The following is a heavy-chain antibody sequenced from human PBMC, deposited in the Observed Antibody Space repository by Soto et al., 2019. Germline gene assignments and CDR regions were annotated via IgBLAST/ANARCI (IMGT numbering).Heavy chain of an antibody. CDR1: GFTFSSYE. J-gene: IGHJ4*02. D-gene: IGHD2-2*01. CDR3: ARVYCSTTTCHVQAFES. CDR2: ISSAGDSS. Sequence: EVQLVESGGGLAQPGGSVRLSCAASGFTFSSYEMNWVRQAPGRTLEWVSYISSAGDSSYYADSVKGRFTISRDNAKNSLYLQMNSLRVEDTAVYYCARVYCSTTTCHVQAFESWGQGTLVTVSS. V-gene: IGHV3-48*03.